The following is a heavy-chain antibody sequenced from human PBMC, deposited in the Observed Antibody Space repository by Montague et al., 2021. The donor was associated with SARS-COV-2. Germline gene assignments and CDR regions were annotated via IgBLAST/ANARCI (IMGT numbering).Heavy chain of an antibody. CDR2: IYYRGST. Sequence: SETLSLTCTVSCGCIRARNYYAHWLTPPPVAGLVWIGGIYYRGSTYYNPSLKSRVTISVDTSMNQFSLKLSSVTAADTAVYYCARHGEMATIVGWWFFDPWGRGTLVTVSS. V-gene: IGHV4-39*01. J-gene: IGHJ2*01. D-gene: IGHD5-24*01. CDR3: ARHGEMATIVGWWFFDP. CDR1: CGCIRARNYY.